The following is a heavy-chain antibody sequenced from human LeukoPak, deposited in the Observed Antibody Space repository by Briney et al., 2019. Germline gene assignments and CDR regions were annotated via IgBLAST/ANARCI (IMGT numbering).Heavy chain of an antibody. CDR1: GFTFSSYA. D-gene: IGHD3-9*01. Sequence: GWSLRLSCAASGFTFSSYAMHWVRKAPGKGLEWVAVLSYDGSNKYYADSVKGRFTLSRDKSKNTLYLQMNSLRAEDTAVYYCASDLLHDALPGYSLGGMDVWGQGTSVTVSS. CDR3: ASDLLHDALPGYSLGGMDV. J-gene: IGHJ6*02. V-gene: IGHV3-30-3*01. CDR2: LSYDGSNK.